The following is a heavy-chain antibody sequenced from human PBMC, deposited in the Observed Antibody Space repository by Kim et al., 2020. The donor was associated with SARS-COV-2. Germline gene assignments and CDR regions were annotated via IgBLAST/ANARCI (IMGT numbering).Heavy chain of an antibody. CDR2: IKSKTDGGTT. Sequence: GGSLRLSCAASGFTFSNAWMSWVRQAPGKGLEWVGRIKSKTDGGTTDYAAPVKGRFTISRDDSKNTLYLQMNSLKTEDTAVYYCTTDRVNYYDSSGNDAFDIWGQGTMVTVSS. V-gene: IGHV3-15*01. D-gene: IGHD3-22*01. J-gene: IGHJ3*02. CDR1: GFTFSNAW. CDR3: TTDRVNYYDSSGNDAFDI.